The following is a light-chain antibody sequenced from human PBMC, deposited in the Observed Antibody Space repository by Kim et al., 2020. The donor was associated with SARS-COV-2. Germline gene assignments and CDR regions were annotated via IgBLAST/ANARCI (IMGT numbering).Light chain of an antibody. CDR2: QDN. Sequence: SYELTQPPSVSVSPGQTANITCSGDKLGDTFACXYQQKAGQSPVLVIYQDNKRPSGIPERFSGSNSGNTATLTISGTQAMDEADYYCQAWDTSTAVFGT. V-gene: IGLV3-1*01. CDR1: KLGDTF. J-gene: IGLJ1*01. CDR3: QAWDTSTAV.